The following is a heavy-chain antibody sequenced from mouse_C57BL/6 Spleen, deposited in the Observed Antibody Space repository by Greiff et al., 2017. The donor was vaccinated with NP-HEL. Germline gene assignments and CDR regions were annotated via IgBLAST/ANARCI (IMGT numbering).Heavy chain of an antibody. Sequence: EVQLVESGEGLVKPGGSLKLSCAASGFTFSSYAMSWVRQTPEKRLEWVAYISSGGDYIYYADTVKGRFTISRDNARNTLYLQMSSLKSEDTAMYYCTRDLYYYGSRNYAMDYWGQGTSVTVSS. J-gene: IGHJ4*01. CDR1: GFTFSSYA. CDR2: ISSGGDYI. D-gene: IGHD1-1*01. CDR3: TRDLYYYGSRNYAMDY. V-gene: IGHV5-9-1*02.